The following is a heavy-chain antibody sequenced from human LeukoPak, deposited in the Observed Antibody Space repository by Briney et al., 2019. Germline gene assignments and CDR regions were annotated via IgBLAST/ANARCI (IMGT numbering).Heavy chain of an antibody. V-gene: IGHV1-18*01. CDR3: ARESHVTREDS. J-gene: IGHJ4*02. CDR2: ISANNGDT. CDR1: GYTFTSYG. D-gene: IGHD1-26*01. Sequence: ASVKVSCKASGYTFTSYGISWVRQAPGQGLEWVGWISANNGDTDYAQKFQARVTMTTDTSTSTAYMELRNLRSDDTAVYYCARESHVTREDSWGQGTLVIVSS.